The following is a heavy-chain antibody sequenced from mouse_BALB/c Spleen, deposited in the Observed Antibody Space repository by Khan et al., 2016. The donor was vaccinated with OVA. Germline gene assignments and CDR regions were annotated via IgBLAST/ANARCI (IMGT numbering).Heavy chain of an antibody. J-gene: IGHJ4*01. V-gene: IGHV5-6*01. D-gene: IGHD1-2*01. CDR3: SRFITTTTGDYYGMDY. CDR1: GFIFSNYG. Sequence: EVQLQESGGDLVKPGGSLKLSCAASGFIFSNYGMSWVRQTPDKRLEWVATMSSGGSFSYYLESVKGRFTISRDNAKNTLYLQLNSLKSEDTAIYYCSRFITTTTGDYYGMDYWGQGTSVTVSS. CDR2: MSSGGSFS.